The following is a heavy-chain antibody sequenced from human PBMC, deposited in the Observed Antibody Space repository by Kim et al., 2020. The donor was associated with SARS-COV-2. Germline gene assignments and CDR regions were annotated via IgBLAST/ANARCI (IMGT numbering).Heavy chain of an antibody. CDR2: IYYSGST. J-gene: IGHJ5*02. V-gene: IGHV4-39*01. CDR1: GGSISSSSYY. D-gene: IGHD5-18*01. Sequence: SETLSLTCTVSGGSISSSSYYWGWIRQPPGKGLEWIGSIYYSGSTYYNPSLKSRVTISVDTSKNQFSLKLSSVTAADTAVYYCARHGDTAMAMIWFDPWGQGTLVTVSS. CDR3: ARHGDTAMAMIWFDP.